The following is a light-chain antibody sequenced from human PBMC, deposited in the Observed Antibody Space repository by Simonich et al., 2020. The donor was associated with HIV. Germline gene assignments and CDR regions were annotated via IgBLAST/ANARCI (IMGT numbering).Light chain of an antibody. CDR3: QQYDSTPLWA. V-gene: IGKV1-5*03. CDR2: KAS. Sequence: DIQMTQSPSTLSASVGDRVTITCRASQSISNWLAWYQQKPGKAPKVLIYKASSLESGVPSRFSGSGSGTEFTLTISSLQPDDFATYFCQQYDSTPLWAFGQGTKVEIK. CDR1: QSISNW. J-gene: IGKJ1*01.